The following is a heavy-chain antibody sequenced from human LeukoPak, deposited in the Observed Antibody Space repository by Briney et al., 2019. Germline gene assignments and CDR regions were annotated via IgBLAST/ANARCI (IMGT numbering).Heavy chain of an antibody. CDR3: ASDSISINAFDA. J-gene: IGHJ3*01. CDR1: GGSFTTHY. CDR2: ISYIGST. V-gene: IGHV4-59*11. D-gene: IGHD3-10*01. Sequence: PSETLSLTCTVSGGSFTTHYWSWIRRPPGKGLEWIGYISYIGSTNYNPSLKSRVTISIDTSKNEVSLMLTSVTAADTAVYYCASDSISINAFDAWGQGTMVTVSS.